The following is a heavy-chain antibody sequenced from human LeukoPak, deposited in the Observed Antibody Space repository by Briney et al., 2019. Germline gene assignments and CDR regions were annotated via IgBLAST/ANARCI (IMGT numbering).Heavy chain of an antibody. J-gene: IGHJ4*02. V-gene: IGHV3-33*06. D-gene: IGHD5-24*01. CDR3: AKEAYIEMATITPVY. CDR1: GFTFSSYG. CDR2: IWYDGSNK. Sequence: PGRSLRLSCAASGFTFSSYGMHWVRQAPGKGLEWVAVIWYDGSNKYYADSVKGRFTISRDNSKNTLYLQMNSLRAEDTAVYYCAKEAYIEMATITPVYWGQGTLVTVSS.